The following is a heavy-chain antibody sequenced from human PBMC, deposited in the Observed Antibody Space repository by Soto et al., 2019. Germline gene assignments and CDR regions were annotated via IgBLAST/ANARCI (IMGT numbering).Heavy chain of an antibody. CDR2: IHYSGNT. CDR3: AREGNLGRWLQPLDF. J-gene: IGHJ4*02. CDR1: GDSISAYS. V-gene: IGHV4-59*01. Sequence: SETLSLTCTVSGDSISAYSWRWVRQPPGKGLEWIGNIHYSGNTKYSPSLKSRVTMSVDTSKNHFSLRLISVTAADTAIYFCAREGNLGRWLQPLDFWGQGTLVTVS. D-gene: IGHD5-12*01.